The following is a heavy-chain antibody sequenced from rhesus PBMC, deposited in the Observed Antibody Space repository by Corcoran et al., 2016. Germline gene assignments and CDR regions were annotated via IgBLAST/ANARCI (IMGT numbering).Heavy chain of an antibody. J-gene: IGHJ4*01. V-gene: IGHV4S5*01. CDR2: TGGTNGNT. CDR1: VGSISDYY. CDR3: AGGGASWSPSWGY. D-gene: IGHD6-13*01. Sequence: QVQLQESDPGLVKPSETRSLTCAVSVGSISDYYWNWIRQPSGKGLEWSGYTGGTNGNTHSRPSLKSRVTISRDTSKNQISLKLNSVTAADTAVYYCAGGGASWSPSWGYLGQGVLVTVSS.